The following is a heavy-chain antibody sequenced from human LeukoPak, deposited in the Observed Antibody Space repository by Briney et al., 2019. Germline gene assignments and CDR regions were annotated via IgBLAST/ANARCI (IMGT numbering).Heavy chain of an antibody. CDR1: GGSFSGYY. CDR3: ARGGYCSGGSCYSPKYNWFDP. J-gene: IGHJ5*02. CDR2: INHSGST. V-gene: IGHV4-34*01. Sequence: PSETLSLTCAVYGGSFSGYYWSWIRQPPGKGLEWIGEINHSGSTNYNPSLKSRVTIPVDTSKNQFSLKLSSVTAADTAVYYCARGGYCSGGSCYSPKYNWFDPWGQGTLVTVSS. D-gene: IGHD2-15*01.